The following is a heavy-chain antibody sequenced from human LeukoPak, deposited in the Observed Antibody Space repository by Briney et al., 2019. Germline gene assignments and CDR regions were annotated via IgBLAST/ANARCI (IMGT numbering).Heavy chain of an antibody. CDR3: ARTRGSVHLDY. J-gene: IGHJ4*02. D-gene: IGHD1-26*01. Sequence: GASVKVSCKASGYTFSSYGISWVRQAPGQGLEWMGWINVYNGDTKYAQNAQGRVSMTTDKSTSTAYMDLRSLRSDDTAVYYCARTRGSVHLDYWGQGTLVTVSS. CDR1: GYTFSSYG. V-gene: IGHV1-18*01. CDR2: INVYNGDT.